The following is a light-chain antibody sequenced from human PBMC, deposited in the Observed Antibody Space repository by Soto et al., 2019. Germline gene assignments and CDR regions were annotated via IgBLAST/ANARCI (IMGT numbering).Light chain of an antibody. CDR2: DNN. J-gene: IGLJ2*01. V-gene: IGLV1-51*01. Sequence: QSVLTQPPSVSAAPGQKVTISCSGSSSNIGNNYVSWYQQLPGTAPKLLIYDNNKRPSGIPDRFSGSKSGTSATLGITGLQTGDEADNYCGTWDSSLRALFGGGTQLTV. CDR3: GTWDSSLRAL. CDR1: SSNIGNNY.